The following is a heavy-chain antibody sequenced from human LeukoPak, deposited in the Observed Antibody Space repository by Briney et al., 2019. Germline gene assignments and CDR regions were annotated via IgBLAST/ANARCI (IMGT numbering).Heavy chain of an antibody. CDR2: INWNGGST. Sequence: GGSLRLSCAASGFTFDDYGMSWVRQAPGKGLEWVSGINWNGGSTGYADSVKGRFTIARDNAKNSLYLQVSSLRAEDTAVYYCARAPSSSTWNHYYIDYWGQGTLVTVSS. D-gene: IGHD6-13*01. V-gene: IGHV3-20*04. CDR1: GFTFDDYG. J-gene: IGHJ4*02. CDR3: ARAPSSSTWNHYYIDY.